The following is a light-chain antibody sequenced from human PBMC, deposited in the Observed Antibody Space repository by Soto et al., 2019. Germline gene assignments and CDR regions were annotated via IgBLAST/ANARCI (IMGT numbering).Light chain of an antibody. V-gene: IGKV1-5*03. J-gene: IGKJ1*01. CDR3: QQYSSYPWT. CDR2: KAS. Sequence: DIQMTQSPCTLSASVGDRVTITCRASQSIGSWLAWYQQKPGKAPKLLIYKASSLESGVPSRFSGSGSGTEFTLTISSLQPDDFAPYYCQQYSSYPWTIGQGTKVEIK. CDR1: QSIGSW.